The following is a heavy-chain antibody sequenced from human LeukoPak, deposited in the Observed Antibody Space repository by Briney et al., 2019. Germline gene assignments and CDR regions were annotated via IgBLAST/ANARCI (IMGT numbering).Heavy chain of an antibody. CDR3: AKARGTTGWLPYFDY. J-gene: IGHJ4*02. CDR1: GFTFSSYA. D-gene: IGHD6-19*01. CDR2: VNDGGDNT. Sequence: GGSLRLSSSASGFTFSSYAMSWVRQAPGKGLEWVSSVNDGGDNTYYADYRRGRFTVARDNSRNTLWLQMNSLRAEDTAISYCAKARGTTGWLPYFDYWGQGALVTV. V-gene: IGHV3-23*01.